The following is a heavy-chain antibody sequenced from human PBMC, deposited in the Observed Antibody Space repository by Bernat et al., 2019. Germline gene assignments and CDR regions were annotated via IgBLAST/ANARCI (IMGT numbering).Heavy chain of an antibody. J-gene: IGHJ4*02. CDR2: ISYDGSNK. CDR1: GFTFSSYA. CDR3: ARDPRGDGGLFFDY. V-gene: IGHV3-30-3*01. Sequence: QVQLVESGGGVVQPGRSLRLSCAASGFTFSSYAMHWVRQAPGKGLEWVAVISYDGSNKYYADSVKGRFTISRDNSKNTLYLQMNSLRAEDTAVYYCARDPRGDGGLFFDYWGQGTLVTVSS. D-gene: IGHD3-10*01.